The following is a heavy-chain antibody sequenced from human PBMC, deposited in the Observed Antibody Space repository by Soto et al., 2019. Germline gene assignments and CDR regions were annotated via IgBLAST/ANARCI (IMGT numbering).Heavy chain of an antibody. D-gene: IGHD1-1*01. V-gene: IGHV3-30*05. CDR2: ISFEGSTQ. CDR3: ARGAEHQLLSRDYFYGMDV. Sequence: GGSLRLSCAASGFTLSRYGMHWVRQAPGKGLEWVAVISFEGSTQYYADSVKGRFTISRDNSKDTLSLQIHSLRPEDTAVYYCARGAEHQLLSRDYFYGMDVWGQGTPVTVSS. CDR1: GFTLSRYG. J-gene: IGHJ6*02.